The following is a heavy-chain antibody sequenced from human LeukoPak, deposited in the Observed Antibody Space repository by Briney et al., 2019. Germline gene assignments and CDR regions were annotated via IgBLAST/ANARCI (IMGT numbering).Heavy chain of an antibody. CDR1: GGTFSSYA. CDR3: ARPSPAITIFGVVISRGAFDI. Sequence: SAKVSCKASGGTFSSYATSWVRQAPGQGLEWMGGIIPIFGTANYAQKFQGRVTITADESTSTAYMELSSLRSEDTAVYYCARPSPAITIFGVVISRGAFDIWGQGTMVTVSS. D-gene: IGHD3-3*01. J-gene: IGHJ3*02. CDR2: IIPIFGTA. V-gene: IGHV1-69*13.